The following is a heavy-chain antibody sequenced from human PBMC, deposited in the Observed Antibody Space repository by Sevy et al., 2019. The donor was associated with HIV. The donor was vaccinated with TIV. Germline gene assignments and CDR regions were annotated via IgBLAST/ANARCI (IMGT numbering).Heavy chain of an antibody. CDR1: GFTFSSYA. Sequence: GGSLRLSCAASGFTFSSYAMTWVRQAPGKGLEWLSSISGGGGRTQYSDSVNGRFTISKHNSKNTLFLQMHSLGAEDTALYYCARDRGGSMGYYFDYWGQGTLVTVSS. J-gene: IGHJ4*02. CDR2: ISGGGGRT. V-gene: IGHV3-23*01. CDR3: ARDRGGSMGYYFDY. D-gene: IGHD2-8*01.